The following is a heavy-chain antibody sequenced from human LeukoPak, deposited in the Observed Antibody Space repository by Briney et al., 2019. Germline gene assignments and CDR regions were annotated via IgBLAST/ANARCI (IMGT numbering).Heavy chain of an antibody. CDR2: IDHRGST. D-gene: IGHD6-13*01. J-gene: IGHJ5*02. Sequence: PSETLSLTRGVFGGSFGGYYWSWIRQTPGKWLEWIGEIDHRGSTNYNPSLKSRVTMSRDTSKNQFSVKLTSVTAADTAVYYCARGRRVRSSSWSPNWFDPWGQGTLVTVSS. CDR1: GGSFGGYY. V-gene: IGHV4-34*01. CDR3: ARGRRVRSSSWSPNWFDP.